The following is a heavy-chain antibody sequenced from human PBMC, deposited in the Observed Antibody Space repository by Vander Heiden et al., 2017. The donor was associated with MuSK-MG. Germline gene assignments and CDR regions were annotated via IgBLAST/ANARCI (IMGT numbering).Heavy chain of an antibody. J-gene: IGHJ5*02. D-gene: IGHD2-15*01. Sequence: QLQLQQSGPGLVKPSQTLSLTCAITGDSVSSNSAAGNWIRQSASRGLEWLGRTYYRSKWYNDYAVSVKSRITINPDTSKNQFSLQLNSVTPEDTAVYYCAREGYCSGGSCYEGFDPWGQGTLVTVSS. CDR2: TYYRSKWYN. V-gene: IGHV6-1*01. CDR1: GDSVSSNSAA. CDR3: AREGYCSGGSCYEGFDP.